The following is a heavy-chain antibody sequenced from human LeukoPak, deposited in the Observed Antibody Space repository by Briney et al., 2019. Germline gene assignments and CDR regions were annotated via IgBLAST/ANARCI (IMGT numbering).Heavy chain of an antibody. CDR2: INHSGST. CDR1: GGSFSGYY. V-gene: IGHV4-34*01. D-gene: IGHD5-18*01. J-gene: IGHJ4*02. Sequence: SETLSLTCAVYGGSFSGYYWSWIRQPPGKGLEWIGDINHSGSTNYNPSLKSRVTISVDTSKNQFSLKLSSVTAADTAVYYCARDNVDTATLYYFDDWGQGTLVTVSS. CDR3: ARDNVDTATLYYFDD.